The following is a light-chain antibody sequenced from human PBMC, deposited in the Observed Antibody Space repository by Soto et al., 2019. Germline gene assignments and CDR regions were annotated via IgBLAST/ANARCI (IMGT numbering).Light chain of an antibody. CDR3: QHYYKWPLS. V-gene: IGKV3-15*01. CDR2: GAS. CDR1: QSVGTN. J-gene: IGKJ4*01. Sequence: ETVITQSPGTLSVSPGDRATLSFRASQSVGTNLVWYQHKPGQAPRPLIYGASIRATGIPARFSASGSGTEFTLTISGLQSDDFALFFCQHYYKWPLSFGGGTKVDIK.